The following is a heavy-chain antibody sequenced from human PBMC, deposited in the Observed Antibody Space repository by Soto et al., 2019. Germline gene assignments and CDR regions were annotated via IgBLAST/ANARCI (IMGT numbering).Heavy chain of an antibody. D-gene: IGHD6-19*01. CDR3: VKSREQWLVLGNYFDY. CDR1: GFTFSDYA. V-gene: IGHV3-30*14. CDR2: VSHDGRNT. J-gene: IGHJ4*02. Sequence: GGSLRLSCAASGFTFSDYAMHWVRQALGKGLEWVAVVSHDGRNTYYADSVKGRFTISRDNSKNTLYLQMSSLRAEDTAVYYCVKSREQWLVLGNYFDYWGQGTLVTVSS.